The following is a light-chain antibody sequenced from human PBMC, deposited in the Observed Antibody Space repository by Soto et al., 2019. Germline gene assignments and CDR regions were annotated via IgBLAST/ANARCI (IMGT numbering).Light chain of an antibody. CDR3: QQSYSTPRT. V-gene: IGKV1-39*01. Sequence: DIQMTQSPSSLSASVGDRVTITCRASQSISSDLNWYQQKPGKAPKLLIYAASSLQSGVPSRFSGSGSGTDFTLTISSLQPEYFATYYCQQSYSTPRTFGQGNKLDI. CDR2: AAS. CDR1: QSISSD. J-gene: IGKJ2*01.